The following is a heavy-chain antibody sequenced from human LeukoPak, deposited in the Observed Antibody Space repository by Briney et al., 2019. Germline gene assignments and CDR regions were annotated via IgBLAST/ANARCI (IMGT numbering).Heavy chain of an antibody. D-gene: IGHD2-2*01. V-gene: IGHV4-30-2*01. CDR3: ASAIYCSSTSCYDY. CDR1: GGSISSGGYY. J-gene: IGHJ4*02. Sequence: PSETLSLTCTVSGGSISSGGYYWGWIRQPPGKGLGWIGYIYHSGSTYYNPSLKSRVTISVDRSKNQFSLKLSSVTAADTAVYYCASAIYCSSTSCYDYWGQGTLVTDSS. CDR2: IYHSGST.